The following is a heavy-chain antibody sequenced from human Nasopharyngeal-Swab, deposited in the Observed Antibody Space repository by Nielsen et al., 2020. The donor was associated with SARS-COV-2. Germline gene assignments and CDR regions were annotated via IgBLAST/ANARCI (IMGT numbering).Heavy chain of an antibody. J-gene: IGHJ1*01. D-gene: IGHD1-26*01. V-gene: IGHV1-3*01. CDR3: ARDGGGSYYDSEYFQH. CDR2: INAGNGNT. Sequence: WVRQAPGQRLEWMGWINAGNGNTKYSQKFQGRVTITRDTSASTAYMELSSLRSEDTAVYYCARDGGGSYYDSEYFQHWGQGTLVTVSS.